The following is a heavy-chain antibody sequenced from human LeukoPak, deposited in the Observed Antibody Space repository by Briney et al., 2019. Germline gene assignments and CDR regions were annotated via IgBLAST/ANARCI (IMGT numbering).Heavy chain of an antibody. V-gene: IGHV4-38-2*02. Sequence: SETLSLTCTISGASISSFYWSWIRQPPGKGLEWIGSIYHSGSTYYNPSLKSRVTISVDTSKNQFSLKLSSVTAADTAVYYCANTLWNPTYSSSWSEYWGQGTLVTVSS. J-gene: IGHJ4*02. D-gene: IGHD6-13*01. CDR1: GASISSFY. CDR2: IYHSGST. CDR3: ANTLWNPTYSSSWSEY.